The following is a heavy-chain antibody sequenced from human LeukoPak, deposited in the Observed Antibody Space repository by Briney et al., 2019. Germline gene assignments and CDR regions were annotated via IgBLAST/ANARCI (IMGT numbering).Heavy chain of an antibody. CDR1: GFTFSTKW. V-gene: IGHV4-4*02. CDR3: ARAYYYGSGNWFDP. J-gene: IGHJ5*02. D-gene: IGHD3-10*01. Sequence: GSLRLSCAASGFTFSTKWMTWVRQAPGKGLEWIGYIYHSGSTYYNPSLKSRVTISVDRSKNQFSLKLSSVTAADTAVYYCARAYYYGSGNWFDPWGQGTLVTVSS. CDR2: IYHSGST.